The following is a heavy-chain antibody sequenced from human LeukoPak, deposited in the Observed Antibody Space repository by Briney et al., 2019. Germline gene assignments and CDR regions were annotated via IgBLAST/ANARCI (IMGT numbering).Heavy chain of an antibody. V-gene: IGHV4-59*01. CDR3: ARGVYIAAAQYGY. J-gene: IGHJ4*02. CDR2: IYYSGTT. D-gene: IGHD6-13*01. CDR1: GGSISSYY. Sequence: SETLSLTCTVSGGSISSYYSSWIRQPPGKGLEWLGYIYYSGTTNYNPSLKSRVTISVDTSKNQFSLKLSSVTAADTAVYYCARGVYIAAAQYGYWGQGTLVTVSS.